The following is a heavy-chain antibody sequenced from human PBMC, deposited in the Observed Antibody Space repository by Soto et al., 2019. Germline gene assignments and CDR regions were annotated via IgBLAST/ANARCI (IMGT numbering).Heavy chain of an antibody. CDR2: IIPIFGTA. Sequence: QVQLVQSGAEVKKPGSSVKVSCKASGGTFSSYAISWVRQAPGQGLEWMGGIIPIFGTANYAQKFQGRVTITADESTSTAYMELSSLRPEYTAVYYCASPITMVRGVTYPYYYYYGMDVWGQGTTVTVSS. D-gene: IGHD3-10*01. V-gene: IGHV1-69*01. CDR3: ASPITMVRGVTYPYYYYYGMDV. CDR1: GGTFSSYA. J-gene: IGHJ6*02.